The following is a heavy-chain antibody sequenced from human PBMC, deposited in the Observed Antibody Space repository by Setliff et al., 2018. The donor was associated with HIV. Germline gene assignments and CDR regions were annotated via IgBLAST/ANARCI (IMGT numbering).Heavy chain of an antibody. CDR1: GYTFTDYY. V-gene: IGHV1-2*02. Sequence: GASVKVSCKASGYTFTDYYLHWVRQAPGQGLEWMGWINPNNDDTKSAQKFQGRVTMTRDTSTSTVYMDLRNLRSEGTAVYYCARNQGDSSGWYAGDYWGHGTLVTVSS. CDR3: ARNQGDSSGWYAGDY. CDR2: INPNNDDT. D-gene: IGHD6-19*01. J-gene: IGHJ4*01.